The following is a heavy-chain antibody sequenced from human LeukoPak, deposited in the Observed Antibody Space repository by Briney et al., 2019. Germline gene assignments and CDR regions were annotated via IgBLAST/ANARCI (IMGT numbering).Heavy chain of an antibody. D-gene: IGHD6-19*01. J-gene: IGHJ4*02. V-gene: IGHV4-59*01. Sequence: SETLSLTCTVSGGSISSYYWSWLRQPPGKGLGWIGYIYYSGSTNYNPSLKSRVTISVETSKNQFSLKLSSVTAADTAVYYCAGAVAGLIDYWGQGTLVTVSS. CDR2: IYYSGST. CDR1: GGSISSYY. CDR3: AGAVAGLIDY.